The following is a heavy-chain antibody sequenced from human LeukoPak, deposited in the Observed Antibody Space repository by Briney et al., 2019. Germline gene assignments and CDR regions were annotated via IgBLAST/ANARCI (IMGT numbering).Heavy chain of an antibody. V-gene: IGHV1-2*02. CDR2: INPDSGGT. Sequence: ASVKVSCKASGYTFTDYYMHWVRQAPGQGFEWMGGINPDSGGTNHAQKFQGRVTMTRDTSISTAYMELSSPRSDDTSVYYCARRSGSDAFDIWGQGTMVTVSS. J-gene: IGHJ3*02. CDR3: ARRSGSDAFDI. D-gene: IGHD3-3*01. CDR1: GYTFTDYY.